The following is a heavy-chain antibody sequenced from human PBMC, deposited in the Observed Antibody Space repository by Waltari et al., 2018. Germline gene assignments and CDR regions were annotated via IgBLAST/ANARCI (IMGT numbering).Heavy chain of an antibody. CDR3: ARDLGYYGSGSYGDY. D-gene: IGHD3-10*01. Sequence: QLQLQESGPGLVKPSETLSLTCTVSGGSISSSSYYWGWIRQPPGKGLEWIGSIYYSGSTYYNPSLKSRDTISVDTSKNQFSLKLSSVTAADTAVYYCARDLGYYGSGSYGDYWGQGTLVTVSS. CDR2: IYYSGST. V-gene: IGHV4-39*07. J-gene: IGHJ4*02. CDR1: GGSISSSSYY.